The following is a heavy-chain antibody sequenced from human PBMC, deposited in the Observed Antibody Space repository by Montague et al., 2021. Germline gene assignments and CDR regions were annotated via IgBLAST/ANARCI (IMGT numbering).Heavy chain of an antibody. Sequence: CAISGDSDGVEKAARKWDRDTSSIEPLRQRMSYYMPTWNTDYADSVKGRIAINPDTSKNQFSLQLNSVTPEDTAVYYCAREGVGDLLFSFDSWGQGTLVTVSS. D-gene: IGHD3-10*01. CDR1: GDSDGVEKAA. CDR2: SYYMPTWNT. CDR3: AREGVGDLLFSFDS. J-gene: IGHJ4*02. V-gene: IGHV6-1*01.